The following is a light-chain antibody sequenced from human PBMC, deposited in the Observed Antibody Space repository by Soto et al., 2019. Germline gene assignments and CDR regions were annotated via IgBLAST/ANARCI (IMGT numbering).Light chain of an antibody. V-gene: IGKV3-20*01. J-gene: IGKJ1*01. CDR2: GAS. CDR3: QQYNNWPPWT. Sequence: EIVLTQSPGTLSLSPGERATLSCRASQSVSNNYLAWYQQKPGQAPRLLIYGASNRATSIPARFSGGGSGTDFTLTISSLQPEDFAVYYCQQYNNWPPWTFGQGTKVDIK. CDR1: QSVSNNY.